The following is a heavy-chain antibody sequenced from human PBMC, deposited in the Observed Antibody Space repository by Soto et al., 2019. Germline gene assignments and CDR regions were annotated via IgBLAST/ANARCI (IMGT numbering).Heavy chain of an antibody. CDR3: ARERGGWYFDL. CDR2: IWYDGSYK. D-gene: IGHD2-15*01. Sequence: QVQLVESGGGVVQPGRSLRLSCPASGFTFSSYGMHWVRQAPGKGLEWVAVIWYDGSYKYYADSVKGRFTISRDNSKNTVYLQMNSLRAEDTAVYYCARERGGWYFDLWGRGTLVTVSS. CDR1: GFTFSSYG. J-gene: IGHJ2*01. V-gene: IGHV3-33*01.